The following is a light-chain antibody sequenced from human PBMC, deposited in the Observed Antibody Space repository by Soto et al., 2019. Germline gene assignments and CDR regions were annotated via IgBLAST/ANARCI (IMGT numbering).Light chain of an antibody. CDR2: GAS. J-gene: IGKJ5*01. V-gene: IGKV3-20*01. CDR1: QSVSSSY. Sequence: EIVLTQSPGTLSLSPGERATLSCRASQSVSSSYLAWYQQKPGQAPRPLIYGASSRATGIPDRFSGSGSGTDCTLTISRLEPEDFAVYYWQQYGSSPLVTFGQGTRLEIK. CDR3: QQYGSSPLVT.